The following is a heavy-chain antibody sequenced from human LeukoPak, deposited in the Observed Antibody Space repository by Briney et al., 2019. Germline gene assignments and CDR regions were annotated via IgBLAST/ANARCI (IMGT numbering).Heavy chain of an antibody. Sequence: SETLSLTCTVSGGSISDFYWSWIRHPAGRGLEYIGRVSATGSTSFNPSLQSRVTMSVDTSKSQFSLKLSSVTAADTAVYYCAQVTVGGHFDFWGQGILVTVSS. J-gene: IGHJ4*02. D-gene: IGHD6-19*01. CDR2: VSATGST. CDR3: AQVTVGGHFDF. CDR1: GGSISDFY. V-gene: IGHV4-4*07.